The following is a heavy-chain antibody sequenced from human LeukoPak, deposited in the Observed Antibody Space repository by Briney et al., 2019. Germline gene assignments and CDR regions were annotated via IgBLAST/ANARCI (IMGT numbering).Heavy chain of an antibody. CDR1: GGTFSSYA. D-gene: IGHD2-21*02. J-gene: IGHJ4*02. CDR3: ARRSAYCGGDCYHFDY. V-gene: IGHV1-69*13. Sequence: GASVKVSCKASGGTFSSYAISWVRQAPGQGLEWMGGIIPIFGTANYAQKFQGRVTITADESTSTAYMELSSLRSEDTAVYYCARRSAYCGGDCYHFDYWGQGTLVTVSS. CDR2: IIPIFGTA.